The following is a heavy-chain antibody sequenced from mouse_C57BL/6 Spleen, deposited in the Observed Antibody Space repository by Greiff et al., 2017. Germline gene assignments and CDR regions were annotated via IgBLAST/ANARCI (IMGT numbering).Heavy chain of an antibody. CDR1: GYAFSSSW. V-gene: IGHV1-82*01. J-gene: IGHJ4*01. CDR2: IYPGDGDT. CDR3: ARSWADYYAMDY. Sequence: VQLQQSGPELVKPGASVKISCKASGYAFSSSWMNWVKQRPGKGLEWIGRIYPGDGDTKYNGKFQGKATLTADKSSSTAYMQLSSLTSEDSAVYFCARSWADYYAMDYWGQGTSVTVSS.